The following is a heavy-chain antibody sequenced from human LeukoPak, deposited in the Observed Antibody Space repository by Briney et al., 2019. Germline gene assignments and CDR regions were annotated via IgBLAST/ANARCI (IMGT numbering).Heavy chain of an antibody. V-gene: IGHV3-30*04. CDR1: GFISSSYA. CDR3: ARDVDRSGYYAPKYLQH. D-gene: IGHD3-22*01. J-gene: IGHJ1*01. CDR2: TSYDGRDQ. Sequence: GGSLRLSCAASGFISSSYAMHWVRQAPGKGLEWVAVTSYDGRDQYYADSVKGRFTISRDNSKNTLYLQMNSLRAEDTAVYYCARDVDRSGYYAPKYLQHWGQGTLVTVSS.